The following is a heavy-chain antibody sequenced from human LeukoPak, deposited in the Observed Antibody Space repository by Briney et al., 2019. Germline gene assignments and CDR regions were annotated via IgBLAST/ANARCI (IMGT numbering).Heavy chain of an antibody. J-gene: IGHJ5*02. CDR3: ARRASGGSLLGPRSRNWFDP. Sequence: PSQTLSLTCAVSGGSISSGGYSWSWIRQPPGKGLEWIGYIYYSGSTYYNLSLRSRVTISVDTSKNQFSLKLSSVTAADTAVYYCARRASGGSLLGPRSRNWFDPWGQGTLVTVSS. D-gene: IGHD1-26*01. V-gene: IGHV4-30-4*07. CDR2: IYYSGST. CDR1: GGSISSGGYS.